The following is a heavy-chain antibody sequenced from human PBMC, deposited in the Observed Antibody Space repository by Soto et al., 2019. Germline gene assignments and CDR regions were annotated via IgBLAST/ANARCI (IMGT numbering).Heavy chain of an antibody. CDR3: ARMGVRDFWSGYYLMDV. V-gene: IGHV4-39*01. CDR2: IYYSGST. CDR1: GDSITNNHY. D-gene: IGHD3-3*01. Sequence: PSEPLSLTCTVYGDSITNNHYWGWIRQPPGKGLEWIGSIYYSGSTYYNPSLKSRVTISVDTSKNQFSLKLSSVTAADTAVYYCARMGVRDFWSGYYLMDVWGQGTTVTVSS. J-gene: IGHJ6*02.